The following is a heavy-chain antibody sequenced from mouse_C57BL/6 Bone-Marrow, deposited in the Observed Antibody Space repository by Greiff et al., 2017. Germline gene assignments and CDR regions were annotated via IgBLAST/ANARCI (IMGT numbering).Heavy chain of an antibody. J-gene: IGHJ1*03. CDR3: ARIPPDHYDYDPYFDV. CDR1: GFSLSTFGMG. Sequence: QVTLKESGPGILQPSQTLSLTCSFSGFSLSTFGMGVGWIRQPSGKGLEWLAHIWWDDDKYYNPALKSRLTISKDTSKNQVFLKIANVDTADTATDYCARIPPDHYDYDPYFDVWGTGTTVTVSS. D-gene: IGHD2-4*01. CDR2: IWWDDDK. V-gene: IGHV8-8*01.